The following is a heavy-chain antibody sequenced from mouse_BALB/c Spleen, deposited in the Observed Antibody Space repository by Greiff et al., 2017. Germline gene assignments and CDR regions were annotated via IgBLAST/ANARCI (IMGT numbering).Heavy chain of an antibody. J-gene: IGHJ3*01. CDR1: GYAFTNYL. Sequence: VKLQESGAELVRPGTSVKVSCKASGYAFTNYLIAWVKQRPGPGLEWIGVINPGRGGTNYNEKFKGKATLTADKSSSTAYMQLSSLTSYDSAVYFCARLTGYDPYWGQGILVTVSA. V-gene: IGHV1-54*01. CDR2: INPGRGGT. D-gene: IGHD2-14*01. CDR3: ARLTGYDPY.